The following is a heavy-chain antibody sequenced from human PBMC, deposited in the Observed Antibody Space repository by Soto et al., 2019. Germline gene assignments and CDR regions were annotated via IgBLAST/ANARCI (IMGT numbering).Heavy chain of an antibody. CDR3: AQVRGVVALDGYFDC. Sequence: EVQLLESGGGLVQPGGSPRLACVASGFTFSSYAMTWVRQAPGKGLEWVSGISGSGGSTYYADSVKGRFTISRDNSKNTLYLQMNSLRAEDTAVYFCAQVRGVVALDGYFDCWGQGTLVTVSS. J-gene: IGHJ4*02. CDR1: GFTFSSYA. D-gene: IGHD2-15*01. CDR2: ISGSGGST. V-gene: IGHV3-23*01.